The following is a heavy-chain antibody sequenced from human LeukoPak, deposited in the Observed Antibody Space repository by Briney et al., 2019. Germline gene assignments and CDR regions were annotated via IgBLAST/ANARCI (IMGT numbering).Heavy chain of an antibody. J-gene: IGHJ4*02. Sequence: SETLSLTCTVSGYSISSGYYWGWIRQPPGKGLEWIGSIYHSGSTYYNPSLKSRVTISVDTSKNQFSLKLSSVTAADTAVYYCARVKGIAVAGTPYWGQGTLVTVSS. CDR3: ARVKGIAVAGTPY. D-gene: IGHD6-19*01. CDR1: GYSISSGYY. CDR2: IYHSGST. V-gene: IGHV4-38-2*02.